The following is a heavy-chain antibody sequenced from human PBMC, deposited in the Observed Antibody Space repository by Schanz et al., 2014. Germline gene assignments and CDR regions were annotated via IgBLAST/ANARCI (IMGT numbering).Heavy chain of an antibody. CDR2: ISGSGGST. J-gene: IGHJ4*02. CDR3: ARDRRNADLDY. D-gene: IGHD1-1*01. Sequence: EVQLLESGGGLVQPGGSLRLSCAASGFTFSSYAMSWVRQAPGKGLEWVSAISGSGGSTYYADSVKGRFTISRDNSRNTLYLQMNSLRAEDTALYYCARDRRNADLDYWGQGTLVTVSS. CDR1: GFTFSSYA. V-gene: IGHV3-23*01.